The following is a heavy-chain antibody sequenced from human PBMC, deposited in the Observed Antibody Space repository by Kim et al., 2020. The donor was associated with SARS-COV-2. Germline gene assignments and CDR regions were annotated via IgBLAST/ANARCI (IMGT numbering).Heavy chain of an antibody. Sequence: TANYAQKYQGRVTITADESTSTAYMELSSLRSEDTAVYYCARGDSWYLAYWGQGTLVTVSS. V-gene: IGHV1-69*01. CDR2: TA. J-gene: IGHJ4*02. CDR3: ARGDSWYLAY. D-gene: IGHD2-21*02.